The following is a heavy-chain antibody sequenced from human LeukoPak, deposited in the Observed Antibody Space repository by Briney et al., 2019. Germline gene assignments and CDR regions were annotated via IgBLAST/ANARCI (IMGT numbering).Heavy chain of an antibody. CDR3: AKDKLYYYDSGGYYPSDY. V-gene: IGHV3-21*01. Sequence: KTGGSLRLSCAASGFTFSSYSMNWVRQAPGKGLEWVSSISSSSSYIYYADSVKGRFTTSRDNSKNTLYLQMNSLRAEDTAVYYCAKDKLYYYDSGGYYPSDYWGQGTLVTVSS. D-gene: IGHD3-22*01. CDR2: ISSSSSYI. CDR1: GFTFSSYS. J-gene: IGHJ4*02.